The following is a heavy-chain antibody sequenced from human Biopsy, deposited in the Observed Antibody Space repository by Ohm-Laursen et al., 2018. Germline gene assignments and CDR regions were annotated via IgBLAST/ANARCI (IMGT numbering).Heavy chain of an antibody. Sequence: TQTLTLTCTFYGFSLNTNGVGVAWIRQPPVKAMEWLAIIFWNDDKRYGPSLKSRLTITKDTSKNEVVLRMTNMDPEDTATYFCANNPRRVQLWSRGYDPWGQGTLVTVSS. V-gene: IGHV2-5*01. J-gene: IGHJ5*02. CDR1: GFSLNTNGVG. CDR2: IFWNDDK. D-gene: IGHD1-1*01. CDR3: ANNPRRVQLWSRGYDP.